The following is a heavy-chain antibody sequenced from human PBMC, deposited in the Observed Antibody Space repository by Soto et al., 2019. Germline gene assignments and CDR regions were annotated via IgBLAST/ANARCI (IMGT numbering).Heavy chain of an antibody. CDR1: GGTFNKYA. J-gene: IGHJ4*02. CDR3: ARQFDYDTIGYYYAY. D-gene: IGHD3-22*01. Sequence: SVKVSCKASGGTFNKYAIDWVRQAPGQGLEWMGGIIPLFGTANYAQKFQGRVTITADEATSTAYMELSSLRSEDTAVYYCARQFDYDTIGYYYAYWGQGTLVTVSS. CDR2: IIPLFGTA. V-gene: IGHV1-69*13.